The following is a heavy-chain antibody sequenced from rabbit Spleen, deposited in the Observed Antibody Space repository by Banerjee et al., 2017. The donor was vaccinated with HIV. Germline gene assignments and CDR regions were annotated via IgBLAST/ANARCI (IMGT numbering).Heavy chain of an antibody. D-gene: IGHD6-1*01. V-gene: IGHV1S45*01. CDR2: INAATAKP. CDR3: ARDSTAGDGYTFNL. J-gene: IGHJ4*01. Sequence: QEQLVESGGGLVKPEGSLTLTCKASGFSFSDRDVMCWVRQAPGKGLEWIACINAATAKPVYATWAKGRFTISRTSSTTVTLRMTSLTAADTATYFCARDSTAGDGYTFNLWGQGTLVTVS. CDR1: GFSFSDRDV.